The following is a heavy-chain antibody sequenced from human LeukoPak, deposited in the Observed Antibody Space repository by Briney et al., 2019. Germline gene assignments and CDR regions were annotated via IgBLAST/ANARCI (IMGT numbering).Heavy chain of an antibody. Sequence: PGGSLRLSCAASGFTFSSYSMNWVRQAPGKGLEWVSYISSSSSTIYYADSVKGRFTISRDNAKNSLYLQMNSLRAEDTAVYYCARDQSYYDSSGYSYDVPDYWGPGTLVTVSS. CDR1: GFTFSSYS. CDR3: ARDQSYYDSSGYSYDVPDY. D-gene: IGHD3-22*01. CDR2: ISSSSSTI. V-gene: IGHV3-48*01. J-gene: IGHJ4*02.